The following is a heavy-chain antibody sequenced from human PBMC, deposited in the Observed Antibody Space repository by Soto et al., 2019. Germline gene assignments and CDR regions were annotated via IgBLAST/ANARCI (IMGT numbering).Heavy chain of an antibody. CDR3: VRENYYYGLDV. Sequence: GGALRLSCAASGFDARGNFMTWVRQAPGKGLEWVSAINNAYSTFYADSVKGRFTSSRDNSKNTVYLQMNSLRVEDTAMYYCVRENYYYGLDVSGQGTAVSVSS. CDR2: INNAYST. CDR1: GFDARGNF. V-gene: IGHV3-66*01. J-gene: IGHJ6*02.